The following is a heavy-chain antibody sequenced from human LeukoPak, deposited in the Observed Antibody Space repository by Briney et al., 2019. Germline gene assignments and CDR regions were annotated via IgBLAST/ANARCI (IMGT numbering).Heavy chain of an antibody. D-gene: IGHD1-1*01. J-gene: IGHJ6*03. CDR3: ARAERPPYYYYMDV. CDR2: IYTSGST. Sequence: SETLSLTCTVSGGSISSYYWSWIRQPAGKGLEWIWRIYTSGSTNYNPSLKSRVTMSVDTSKNQFSLKLSSVTAADTAVYYCARAERPPYYYYMDVWGKGTTVTVSS. CDR1: GGSISSYY. V-gene: IGHV4-4*07.